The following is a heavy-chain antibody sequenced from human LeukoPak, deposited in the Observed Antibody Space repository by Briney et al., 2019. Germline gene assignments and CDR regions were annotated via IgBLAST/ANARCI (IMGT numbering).Heavy chain of an antibody. V-gene: IGHV4-39*01. J-gene: IGHJ4*02. CDR3: ARHGSSGVVITNFDY. CDR2: MFYSGIT. D-gene: IGHD3-3*01. Sequence: SETLSLTCSVSGGSLSSSDYYWGWIRQPPGKGLEWIGTMFYSGITYYSPSLKSRVTISVDTSKNKFSLKLSSLTAADTAVYFCARHGSSGVVITNFDYWGQGTLVTVSS. CDR1: GGSLSSSDYY.